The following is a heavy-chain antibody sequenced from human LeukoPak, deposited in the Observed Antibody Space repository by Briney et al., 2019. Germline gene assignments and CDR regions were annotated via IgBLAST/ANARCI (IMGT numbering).Heavy chain of an antibody. CDR3: AKEQRYGSGSILFDY. CDR1: GFTFSSYS. D-gene: IGHD3-10*01. CDR2: ISSSSSYI. J-gene: IGHJ4*02. Sequence: GGSLRLSCAASGFTFSSYSMNWVRQAPGKGLEWVSCISSSSSYIYYADSVKGRFTISRDNAKNPLYLQMNSLRAEDTALYYCAKEQRYGSGSILFDYWGQGTLVTVSS. V-gene: IGHV3-21*04.